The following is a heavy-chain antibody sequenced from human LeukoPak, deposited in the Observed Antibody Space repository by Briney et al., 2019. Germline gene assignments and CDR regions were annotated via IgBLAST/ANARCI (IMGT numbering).Heavy chain of an antibody. CDR2: IYYSGST. J-gene: IGHJ4*02. CDR3: ASQRLRSSSPAFDY. V-gene: IGHV4-39*07. D-gene: IGHD6-13*01. Sequence: SETLSLTCTVSGGSISSSSYYWGWVRQPPGKGLEWIGCIYYSGSTYYTPSLTSRVTISVDTSKNQFSLKLSSVTAADTAVYYCASQRLRSSSPAFDYWGQGTLVTVSS. CDR1: GGSISSSSYY.